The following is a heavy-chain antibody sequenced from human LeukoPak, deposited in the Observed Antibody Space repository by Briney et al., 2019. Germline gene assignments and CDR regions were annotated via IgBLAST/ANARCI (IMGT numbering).Heavy chain of an antibody. D-gene: IGHD3-10*01. J-gene: IGHJ4*02. CDR3: ARGRNYYSSGSYYNPNFDY. CDR2: ISSSSSYI. Sequence: KAGGSLRLSCAASGFTFSSYSMNWVRQAPGKGLEWVSSISSSSSYIYYADSVKGRFTISRDNAKNSLYLQMNSLRAEDTAVYYCARGRNYYSSGSYYNPNFDYWGQGTLVTVSS. V-gene: IGHV3-21*01. CDR1: GFTFSSYS.